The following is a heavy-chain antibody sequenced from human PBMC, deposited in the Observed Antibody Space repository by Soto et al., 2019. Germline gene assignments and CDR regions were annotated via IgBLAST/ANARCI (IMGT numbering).Heavy chain of an antibody. CDR2: ITHDGYNR. CDR3: ARGGSFDI. Sequence: QVQLVESGGSVVQPGGSRRLSCAASGFSFSYYGLHWVRQAPGKGLEWLALITHDGYNRYYADSVKGRFTISRDNSKNTIFRQMNSVKSEDTDVYYCARGGSFDIWGQGTPVTVSS. V-gene: IGHV3-30*03. D-gene: IGHD6-6*01. J-gene: IGHJ4*02. CDR1: GFSFSYYG.